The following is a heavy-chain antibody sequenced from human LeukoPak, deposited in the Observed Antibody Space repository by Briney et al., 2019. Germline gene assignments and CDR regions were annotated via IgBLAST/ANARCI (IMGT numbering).Heavy chain of an antibody. CDR1: GFTFSSYG. CDR2: KSHDGSSK. CDR3: ARGGYDSSGYQEGFDY. J-gene: IGHJ4*02. Sequence: SGGSLRLSCAASGFTFSSYGMHWVRQAPGKGLEWVAVKSHDGSSKYFADSVKGRFTISRDNSKNTLYLQMNSLRAEDTAVYYCARGGYDSSGYQEGFDYWGQGTLVTVSS. V-gene: IGHV3-30*03. D-gene: IGHD3-22*01.